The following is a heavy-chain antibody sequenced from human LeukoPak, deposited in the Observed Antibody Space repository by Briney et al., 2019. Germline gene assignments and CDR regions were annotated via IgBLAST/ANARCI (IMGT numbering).Heavy chain of an antibody. J-gene: IGHJ4*02. V-gene: IGHV3-21*01. CDR1: GFTFSSYS. D-gene: IGHD1-1*01. Sequence: PGGSLRLSCAASGFTFSSYSMNWVRQAPGKGLEWVSSISSSSSYIYYADSVKGRFTISRDNAKNSLYLQMNSLRAGDTAVYYCARAETIQTYFDYWGQGTLVTVSS. CDR2: ISSSSSYI. CDR3: ARAETIQTYFDY.